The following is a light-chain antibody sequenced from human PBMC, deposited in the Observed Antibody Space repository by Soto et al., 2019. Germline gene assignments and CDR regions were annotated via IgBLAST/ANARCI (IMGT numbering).Light chain of an antibody. Sequence: EVVLTQTPGTLSLSPGGRASLSCRASQSVGTFLAWYQQRSGQAPRLLIYGASTRASGIPDRFSGSGSGTDFTLTISSLEPEDFAVYYCQQRPTWTFGQGTKVDIK. CDR2: GAS. V-gene: IGKV3-11*01. CDR3: QQRPTWT. CDR1: QSVGTF. J-gene: IGKJ1*01.